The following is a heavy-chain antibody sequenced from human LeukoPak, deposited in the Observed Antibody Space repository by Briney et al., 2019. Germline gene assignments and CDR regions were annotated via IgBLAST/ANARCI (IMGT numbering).Heavy chain of an antibody. J-gene: IGHJ3*02. CDR3: ARGLYEYQLRAAFDI. Sequence: SETLSLTCTVSGGSISSYYWSWIRQPAGKGLEWIGRVYFSGSTNYNPSLKSRVTMSVDTSKNQFSLNLSSVTAADTAVYYCARGLYEYQLRAAFDIWGQGTMVTVSS. CDR1: GGSISSYY. CDR2: VYFSGST. D-gene: IGHD2-2*01. V-gene: IGHV4-4*07.